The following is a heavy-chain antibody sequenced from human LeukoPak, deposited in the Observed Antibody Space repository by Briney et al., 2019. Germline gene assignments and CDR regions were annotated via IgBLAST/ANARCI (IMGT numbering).Heavy chain of an antibody. D-gene: IGHD3-9*01. CDR3: AKDRYYEIRGWFDP. J-gene: IGHJ5*02. Sequence: GGSLRLSCAASGFTFSNYGFHWVRQAPGKGLQWVALISNDGNTKYYADSLKGRFTISRDNSKNSLYLQMNSLRVEDTAVYYCAKDRYYEIRGWFDPWGQGTLVTVSS. CDR1: GFTFSNYG. CDR2: ISNDGNTK. V-gene: IGHV3-30*18.